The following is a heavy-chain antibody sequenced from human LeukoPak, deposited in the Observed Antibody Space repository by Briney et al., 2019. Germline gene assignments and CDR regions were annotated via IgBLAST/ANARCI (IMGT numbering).Heavy chain of an antibody. V-gene: IGHV3-53*01. J-gene: IGHJ3*02. CDR2: IYSGGST. CDR3: ARETEGVAADI. D-gene: IGHD6-19*01. CDR1: GFTVSSNY. Sequence: GGSLRLSCAASGFTVSSNYMSWVRQAPGKGLEWVSVIYSGGSTYYADSVKGRSTISRDNSKNTLYLQMNSLRAEDTAVYYCARETEGVAADIWGQGTMVTVSS.